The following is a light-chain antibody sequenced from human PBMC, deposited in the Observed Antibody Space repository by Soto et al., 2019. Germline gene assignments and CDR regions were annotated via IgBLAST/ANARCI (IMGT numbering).Light chain of an antibody. CDR1: QSVTNSY. CDR3: QQCGSSST. V-gene: IGKV3-15*01. CDR2: GAS. J-gene: IGKJ5*01. Sequence: EIVMTQSPVTLSVSPGERATLSCRASQSVTNSYLAWYQQKPGQAPRLLIFGASTRAAGIPARFSGSGSGTEFTLTISSLQSEDFAVYYCQQCGSSSTFGQGTRLEIK.